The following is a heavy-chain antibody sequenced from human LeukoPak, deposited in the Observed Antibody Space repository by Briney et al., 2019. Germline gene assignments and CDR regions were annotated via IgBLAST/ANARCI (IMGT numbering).Heavy chain of an antibody. Sequence: SETLSLTCAVYGGSFSGYYWSWIRQPPGKGLEWIGEINHSGSTNYNPSLKSRVTISVDTSKNQFSLKLSSVTAADTAVYYCARGLNYYYGSGSYYPYYYYYMDVWGKGTTVTVSS. CDR3: ARGLNYYYGSGSYYPYYYYYMDV. CDR1: GGSFSGYY. CDR2: INHSGST. V-gene: IGHV4-34*01. J-gene: IGHJ6*03. D-gene: IGHD3-10*01.